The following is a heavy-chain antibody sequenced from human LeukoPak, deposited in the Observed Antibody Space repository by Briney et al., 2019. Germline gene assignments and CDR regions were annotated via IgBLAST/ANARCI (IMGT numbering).Heavy chain of an antibody. J-gene: IGHJ6*03. CDR1: GGSISSYY. Sequence: PSETLSLTCTVSGGSISSYYWSWLRQPPAKGLEWIGYIYYSGSTNYNPSLNSRVTISVDTSKNQCSLKLSSVTAADTAVYYCARNGIAARASYYYYYYMDVWGKGTTVTVSS. V-gene: IGHV4-59*01. CDR3: ARNGIAARASYYYYYYMDV. CDR2: IYYSGST. D-gene: IGHD6-6*01.